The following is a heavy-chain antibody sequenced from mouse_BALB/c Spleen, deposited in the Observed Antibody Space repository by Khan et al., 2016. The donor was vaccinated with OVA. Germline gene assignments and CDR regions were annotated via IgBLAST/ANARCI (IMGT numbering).Heavy chain of an antibody. CDR2: INPYNGDT. D-gene: IGHD4-1*01. CDR3: GRGWDFDWFAY. CDR1: GYSFTGYF. Sequence: EVQLQESGPQLVQPGASVKISCKASGYSFTGYFMTWVKQSHGKILKWIGRINPYNGDTFYNQKFKGKATLTVDKSSSTAHMSLLSLTSEDSAVDDCGRGWDFDWFAYWGQGTLVTVSA. V-gene: IGHV1-37*01. J-gene: IGHJ3*01.